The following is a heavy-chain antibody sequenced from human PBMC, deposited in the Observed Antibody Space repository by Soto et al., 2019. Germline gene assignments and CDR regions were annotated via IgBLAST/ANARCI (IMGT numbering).Heavy chain of an antibody. Sequence: ASVKVSCKASGYTFTTYDINWVRQAPGQGLEWLGWMDPNSGSTAYAQNFQGRITMTRNISRNTAHMELSSLQSEDTAVDYCARERKFDFWRKGLDVWGKGTTVTVSS. CDR1: GYTFTTYD. CDR2: MDPNSGST. D-gene: IGHD3-3*01. CDR3: ARERKFDFWRKGLDV. V-gene: IGHV1-8*01. J-gene: IGHJ6*04.